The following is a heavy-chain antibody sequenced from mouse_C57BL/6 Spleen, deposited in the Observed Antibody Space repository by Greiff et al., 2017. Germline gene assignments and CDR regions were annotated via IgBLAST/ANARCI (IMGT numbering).Heavy chain of an antibody. Sequence: EVQRVESGGGLLKPGGSLKLSCAASGFTFSDYGMHWVRQAPEKGLEWVAYISSGSSTIYYADTVKGRFTISRDNAKNTLFLQMTSLRSEDTAMYYCARRDYDKDAMDYWGQGTSVTVSS. CDR1: GFTFSDYG. CDR3: ARRDYDKDAMDY. V-gene: IGHV5-17*01. D-gene: IGHD2-4*01. J-gene: IGHJ4*01. CDR2: ISSGSSTI.